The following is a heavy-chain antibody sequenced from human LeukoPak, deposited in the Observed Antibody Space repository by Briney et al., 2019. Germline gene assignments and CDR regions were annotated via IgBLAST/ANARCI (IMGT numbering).Heavy chain of an antibody. Sequence: SETLSLTCTVSGGSISSGGYYWSWIRQYPGKGLEWIGYIYYSGSTYYNPSLKSRVTISVDTSKNQFSLKLSSVTAADTAVYYCAREVDSSRLFFDPWGQGTLVTVSS. D-gene: IGHD5-18*01. J-gene: IGHJ5*02. V-gene: IGHV4-31*03. CDR1: GGSISSGGYY. CDR3: AREVDSSRLFFDP. CDR2: IYYSGST.